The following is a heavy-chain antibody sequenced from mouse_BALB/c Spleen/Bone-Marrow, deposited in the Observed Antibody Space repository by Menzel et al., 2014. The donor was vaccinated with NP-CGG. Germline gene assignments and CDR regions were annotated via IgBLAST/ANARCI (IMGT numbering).Heavy chain of an antibody. J-gene: IGHJ2*01. V-gene: IGHV1-4*01. CDR2: INPSSGYT. CDR1: CHTFTSYT. D-gene: IGHD1-1*01. Sequence: VQLQQSGAELARPGASVKMSCKASCHTFTSYTMHCVKQRPRQGLEWIEYINPSSGYTNYKQKFKDKATLTADKSSSTAYMQLSSLTSEDSAVYYCARRYYGSTFDYWGQGTTLTVSS. CDR3: ARRYYGSTFDY.